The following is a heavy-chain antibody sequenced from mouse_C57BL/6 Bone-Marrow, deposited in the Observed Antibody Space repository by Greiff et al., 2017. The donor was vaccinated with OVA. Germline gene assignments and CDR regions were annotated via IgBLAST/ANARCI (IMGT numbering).Heavy chain of an antibody. CDR2: ISNGGGST. Sequence: EVKLMESGGGLVQPGGSLKLSCAASGFTFSDYYMYWVRQTPEKRLEWVAYISNGGGSTYYPDTVKGRFTISRDNAKNTLYLQMSRLKSEDTAMYYCARHGDDGYQYYAMDYWGQGTSVTVSS. J-gene: IGHJ4*01. CDR1: GFTFSDYY. V-gene: IGHV5-12*01. CDR3: ARHGDDGYQYYAMDY. D-gene: IGHD2-3*01.